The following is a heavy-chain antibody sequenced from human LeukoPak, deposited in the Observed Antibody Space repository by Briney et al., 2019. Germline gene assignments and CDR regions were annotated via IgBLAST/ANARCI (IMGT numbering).Heavy chain of an antibody. J-gene: IGHJ4*02. CDR3: AKVTYGSGTYGAFDS. Sequence: GGSLRLSCAASGFTVSSNYMSWVRQAPGRGLEWVSVIYSGGSTYYADSVKGRFTISRDNSKNTLYLQMNSLRAEDTAVYYCAKVTYGSGTYGAFDSWGQGTLVTVSS. CDR1: GFTVSSNY. V-gene: IGHV3-53*01. CDR2: IYSGGST. D-gene: IGHD3-10*01.